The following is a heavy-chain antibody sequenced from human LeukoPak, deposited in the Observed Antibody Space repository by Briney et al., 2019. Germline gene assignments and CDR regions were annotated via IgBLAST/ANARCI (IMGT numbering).Heavy chain of an antibody. CDR3: ARTTGSKNAFDI. V-gene: IGHV3-7*01. CDR2: INEDGSER. D-gene: IGHD1-26*01. J-gene: IGHJ3*02. CDR1: GFTFSSYS. Sequence: GGSLRLSCAASGFTFSSYSMNWVRQAPGKGLAWVASINEDGSERRYADSVKGRFTISRDNAKNTLYLQMNSLRAEDTAVYYCARTTGSKNAFDIWGQGTMVTVSS.